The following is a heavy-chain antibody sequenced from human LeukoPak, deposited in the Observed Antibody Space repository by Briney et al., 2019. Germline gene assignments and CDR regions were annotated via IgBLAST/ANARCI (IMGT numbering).Heavy chain of an antibody. CDR1: GFTFSSYA. V-gene: IGHV3-30-3*01. CDR2: ISYDGSNK. J-gene: IGHJ3*02. Sequence: GGSLRLSCAASGFTFSSYAMHWVRQAPGKGLEWVAVISYDGSNKYYADSVKGRFTISRDNSKNTLYLQMNSLRAEDTAVYYCAKEGGGSYSRGSFDIWGQGTMVTASS. D-gene: IGHD1-26*01. CDR3: AKEGGGSYSRGSFDI.